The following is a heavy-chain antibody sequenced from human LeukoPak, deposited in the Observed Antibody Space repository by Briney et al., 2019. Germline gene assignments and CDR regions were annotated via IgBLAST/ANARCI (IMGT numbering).Heavy chain of an antibody. CDR1: GFTFSSYA. CDR3: AKDRGSYVLRVVLTWGNWFDP. D-gene: IGHD1-26*01. J-gene: IGHJ5*02. CDR2: ISGCGGST. Sequence: GGSLRLLCAASGFTFSSYAKSWVRQAPGKGLEWVSSISGCGGSTYYADSVKGRFTISRDNSKNTLYLQMNSLRAEDTAVYYCAKDRGSYVLRVVLTWGNWFDPSGHGNLGTLSS. V-gene: IGHV3-23*01.